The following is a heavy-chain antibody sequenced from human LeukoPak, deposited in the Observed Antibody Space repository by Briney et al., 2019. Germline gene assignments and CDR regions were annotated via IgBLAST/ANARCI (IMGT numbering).Heavy chain of an antibody. CDR3: ATEGIYWFDP. Sequence: ASVKVSCKASGGTFSSYAISWVRQAPGQGLEWMGGIIPIFGTANYAQKFQGRVTITTDESTSTAYMELSSLRSEDTAVYYCATEGIYWFDPWGQGTLVTVSS. CDR1: GGTFSSYA. V-gene: IGHV1-69*05. D-gene: IGHD2-15*01. CDR2: IIPIFGTA. J-gene: IGHJ5*02.